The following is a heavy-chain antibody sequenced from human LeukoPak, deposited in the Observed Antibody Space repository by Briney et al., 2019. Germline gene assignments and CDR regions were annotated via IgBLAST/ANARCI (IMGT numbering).Heavy chain of an antibody. CDR3: ARGETGTTFYYGMDV. CDR2: MNPNSGNT. V-gene: IGHV1-8*01. D-gene: IGHD1-7*01. J-gene: IGHJ6*02. CDR1: GYTFTSYD. Sequence: ASVKVSCKASGYTFTSYDINWARQATGQGLGWMGWMNPNSGNTGYAQKFQGRVTMTRNTSISTAYMELSSLRSEDTAVYYCARGETGTTFYYGMDVWGQGTTVTVSS.